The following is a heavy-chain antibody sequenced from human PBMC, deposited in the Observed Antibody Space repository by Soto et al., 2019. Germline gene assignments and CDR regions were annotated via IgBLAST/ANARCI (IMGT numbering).Heavy chain of an antibody. D-gene: IGHD4-17*01. J-gene: IGHJ4*02. CDR2: ISGRGGST. CDR3: AKSRVLYGDAQNDY. V-gene: IGHV3-23*01. CDR1: GFTFSTYA. Sequence: EVQLLESGGGLVQPGGSLRLSCAASGFTFSTYAMSWVRQAPGKGLEWVSTISGRGGSTYYADSVKGRFTISRDTSKDTLYLQMNSLRAEDTAVYYCAKSRVLYGDAQNDYWGQGTLVTVSS.